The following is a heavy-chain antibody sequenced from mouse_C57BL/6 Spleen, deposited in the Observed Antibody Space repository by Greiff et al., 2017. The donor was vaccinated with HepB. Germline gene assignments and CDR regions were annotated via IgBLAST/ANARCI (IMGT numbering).Heavy chain of an antibody. Sequence: VQLQQSGAELVRPGTSVKVSCKASGYAFTNYLIEWVKQRPGQGLEWIGVINPGSGGTNYNEKFKGKATLTAEKSSSTAYMQLSSLTSEDSAVYFCARDGDAMDYWGQGTSVTVSS. CDR3: ARDGDAMDY. CDR2: INPGSGGT. J-gene: IGHJ4*01. CDR1: GYAFTNYL. V-gene: IGHV1-54*01. D-gene: IGHD2-3*01.